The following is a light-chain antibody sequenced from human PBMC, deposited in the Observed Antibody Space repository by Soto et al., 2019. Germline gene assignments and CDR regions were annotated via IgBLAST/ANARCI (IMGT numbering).Light chain of an antibody. CDR2: DAS. V-gene: IGKV3-11*01. CDR1: QSVSSY. CDR3: QQRSNWPIT. J-gene: IGKJ5*01. Sequence: EIVLTQSPATLSLSPGERATLSCRASQSVSSYLAWYQQKPGQAPRLLIYDASNKATGIPARFSGSGSGTDLTLTISSLEPEDCAVYYCQQRSNWPITFGQGTRLEI.